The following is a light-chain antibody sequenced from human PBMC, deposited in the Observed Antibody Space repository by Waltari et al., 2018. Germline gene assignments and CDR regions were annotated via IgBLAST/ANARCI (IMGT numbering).Light chain of an antibody. V-gene: IGLV2-23*02. Sequence: QSALTQPASVSGSPGQSITISCTGTSSDVGSYNLVSWYQQHPGEAPKLMIYDVSKRPSGVPDRFSGSKSGNTASLTISGLQAEDDADYYCCSYAGNYIFQVFGTGTKVTVL. J-gene: IGLJ1*01. CDR3: CSYAGNYIFQV. CDR1: SSDVGSYNL. CDR2: DVS.